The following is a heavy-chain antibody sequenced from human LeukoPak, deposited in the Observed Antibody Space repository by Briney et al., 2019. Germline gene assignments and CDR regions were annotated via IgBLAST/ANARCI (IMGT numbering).Heavy chain of an antibody. J-gene: IGHJ4*02. V-gene: IGHV1-2*02. CDR2: INPNSGGT. D-gene: IGHD2-15*01. Sequence: ASVNVSCKASGYTFTGYYMHWVRQAPGQGLEWMGWINPNSGGTNYAQKFQGRVTMTRDTSISTAYMELSRLRSDDTAVYYCARGYGYCSGGSCYIQYYFDYWGQGTLVTVSS. CDR1: GYTFTGYY. CDR3: ARGYGYCSGGSCYIQYYFDY.